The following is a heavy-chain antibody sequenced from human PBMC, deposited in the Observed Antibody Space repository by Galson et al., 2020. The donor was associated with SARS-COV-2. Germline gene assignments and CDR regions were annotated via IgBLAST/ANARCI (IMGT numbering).Heavy chain of an antibody. CDR3: ARDSIEVAEEFDL. CDR1: GFTINSYE. J-gene: IGHJ4*02. D-gene: IGHD6-19*01. V-gene: IGHV3-48*03. CDR2: ISISGNTI. Sequence: GESLKISCAASGFTINSYEMNWVRQAPGNGLEWLSYISISGNTIYYADSVKGRFTISRDHAKSSLYLQMNSLRAEDTALYYCARDSIEVAEEFDLWGQGTQVTVSS.